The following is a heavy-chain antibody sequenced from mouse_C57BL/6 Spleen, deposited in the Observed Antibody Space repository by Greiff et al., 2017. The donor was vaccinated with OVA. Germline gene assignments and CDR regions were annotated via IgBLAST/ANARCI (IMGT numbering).Heavy chain of an antibody. CDR3: ARGYDYPFAY. J-gene: IGHJ3*01. CDR2: IDPSDSYT. V-gene: IGHV1-69*01. D-gene: IGHD2-4*01. CDR1: GYTFTSYW. Sequence: QVQLQQPGAELVMPGASVKLSCKASGYTFTSYWMHWVKQGPGQGLEWIGEIDPSDSYTNYNQKFKGKSTLTVDKSSSTAYMQLSSLTSEDSAVYYCARGYDYPFAYWGQGTLVTVSA.